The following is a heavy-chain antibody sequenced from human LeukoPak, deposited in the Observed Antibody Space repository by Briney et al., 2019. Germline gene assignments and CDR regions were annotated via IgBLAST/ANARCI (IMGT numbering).Heavy chain of an antibody. J-gene: IGHJ4*02. V-gene: IGHV4-59*11. CDR1: GGSLNNHY. CDR3: ARDRPPYYFDY. Sequence: SETLSLTCTVSGGSLNNHYWSWIRQTPGKGLEWIGYIYSGGSKNYNPSLKSRVTISVDTSKNQISLNLSSETAADTAVYYCARDRPPYYFDYWGQGTLVTVSS. CDR2: IYSGGSK.